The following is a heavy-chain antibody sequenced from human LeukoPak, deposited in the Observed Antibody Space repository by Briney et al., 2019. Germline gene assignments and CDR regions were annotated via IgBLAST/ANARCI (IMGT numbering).Heavy chain of an antibody. CDR1: GYSFTSYW. J-gene: IGHJ4*02. V-gene: IGHV5-51*01. D-gene: IGHD5-12*01. Sequence: GESLKISCKGSGYSFTSYWIGWVRQMPGKGLEWMEIIYPGDSDTRYSPPFQGQVTISADKSISTAYLQWSSLKASDTAMYYCARVPTEWISNYFDYWGQGTLVTVSS. CDR3: ARVPTEWISNYFDY. CDR2: IYPGDSDT.